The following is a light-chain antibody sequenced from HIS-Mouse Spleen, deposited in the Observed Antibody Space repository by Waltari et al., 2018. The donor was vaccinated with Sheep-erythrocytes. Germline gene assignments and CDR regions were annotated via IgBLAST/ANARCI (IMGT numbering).Light chain of an antibody. CDR1: QGISSW. J-gene: IGKJ1*01. CDR2: AAS. CDR3: QQANSFPPT. V-gene: IGKV1-12*01. Sequence: DIQMPQSPSSVSASVGDRVTITWRASQGISSWLGWYQQKPGKAPKLLIYAASSLQSGVPSRFSGSGSGTDFTLTISSLQPEDFATYYCQQANSFPPTFGQGTKVEIK.